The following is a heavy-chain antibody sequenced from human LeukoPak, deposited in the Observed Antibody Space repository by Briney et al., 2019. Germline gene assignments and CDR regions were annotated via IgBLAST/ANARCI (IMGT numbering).Heavy chain of an antibody. V-gene: IGHV1-18*01. CDR2: ISAYNGNT. D-gene: IGHD6-19*01. Sequence: ASVKASCKASGYTFTSYGISWVRQAHGQGREWMGWISAYNGNTNYAQKLQGRVTMTTDKSTSTPYMELRSLRSDDTAVYYCARAYSSGWHGSDYWGQGTLVTVSS. CDR1: GYTFTSYG. CDR3: ARAYSSGWHGSDY. J-gene: IGHJ4*02.